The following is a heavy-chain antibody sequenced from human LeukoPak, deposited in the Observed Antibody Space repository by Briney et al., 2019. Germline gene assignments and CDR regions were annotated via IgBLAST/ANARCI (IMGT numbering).Heavy chain of an antibody. CDR1: GGTFSSYA. D-gene: IGHD3-10*01. Sequence: GASVKVSCKASGGTFSSYAISWVRQAPGQGLEWMGGIIPIFGTANYAQKFQGRVTITADKSTSTAYMELSRLRSEDTAVYYCARASAKETSRFDYWGQGTLVTVSS. J-gene: IGHJ4*02. CDR3: ARASAKETSRFDY. CDR2: IIPIFGTA. V-gene: IGHV1-69*06.